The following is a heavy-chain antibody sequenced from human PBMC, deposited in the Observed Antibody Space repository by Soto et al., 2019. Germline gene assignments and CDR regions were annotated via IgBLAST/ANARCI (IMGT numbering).Heavy chain of an antibody. D-gene: IGHD3-22*01. Sequence: QLQESGPGLVKPSQTLSLTCTVSGAYINNNDYYWSWISQTPGKGLEWIGYVYYSGTTDFIPSLKSRLSTSIDKSQNQFTLKLNSVTAADTATYICARKSYFYDKLYFDIWGRGTLLTVS. V-gene: IGHV4-30-4*01. CDR3: ARKSYFYDKLYFDI. J-gene: IGHJ2*01. CDR1: GAYINNNDYY. CDR2: VYYSGTT.